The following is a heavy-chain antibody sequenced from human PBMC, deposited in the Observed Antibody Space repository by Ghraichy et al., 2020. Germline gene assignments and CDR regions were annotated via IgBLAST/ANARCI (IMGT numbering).Heavy chain of an antibody. D-gene: IGHD4-23*01. CDR2: IWYDGSNK. Sequence: GESLNISCAASGFTFSSYGMHWVRQAPGKGLEWVAVIWYDGSNKYYADSVKGRFTISRDNSKNTLYLQMNSLRAEDTAVYYCARGTVRWYLYFDLWGRGTLVTVSS. CDR1: GFTFSSYG. CDR3: ARGTVRWYLYFDL. J-gene: IGHJ2*01. V-gene: IGHV3-33*01.